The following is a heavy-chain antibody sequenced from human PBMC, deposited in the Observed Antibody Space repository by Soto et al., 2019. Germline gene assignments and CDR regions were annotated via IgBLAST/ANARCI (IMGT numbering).Heavy chain of an antibody. CDR2: MNPNSGNT. CDR1: GYTFTSYD. Sequence: ASVKVSCKASGYTFTSYDINWVRQATGQGLEWMGWMNPNSGNTGYAQKFQGRVTMTRNTSISTAYMELSSLRSEDTAVYYCARGQGRNDFWRGYYSDHNTYGMDFWGQGTTVTVSS. CDR3: ARGQGRNDFWRGYYSDHNTYGMDF. D-gene: IGHD3-3*01. J-gene: IGHJ6*02. V-gene: IGHV1-8*01.